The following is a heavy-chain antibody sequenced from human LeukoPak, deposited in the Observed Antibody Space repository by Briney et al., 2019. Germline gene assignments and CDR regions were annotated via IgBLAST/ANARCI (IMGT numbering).Heavy chain of an antibody. V-gene: IGHV4-4*07. Sequence: SETLSLTCTVSGGSISSYYWSWIRQPAGKGLEWIGRIYTSGSTNYNPSLKSRVTISVDTSKNQFSLKLSSVTAADTAVYYCARDRRSSGWQEYFQHWGQGTLVTVSS. J-gene: IGHJ1*01. CDR2: IYTSGST. CDR3: ARDRRSSGWQEYFQH. CDR1: GGSISSYY. D-gene: IGHD6-19*01.